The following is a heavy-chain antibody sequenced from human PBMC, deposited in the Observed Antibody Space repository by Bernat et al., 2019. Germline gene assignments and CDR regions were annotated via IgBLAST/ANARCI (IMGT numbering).Heavy chain of an antibody. J-gene: IGHJ6*02. CDR1: GFTFSSYA. Sequence: EVQLLESGGGLVQPGGFLRLSCAASGFTFSSYAMSWVRQAPGKGLAWVSAISGSGGSTYSAAAVQGRFTISRDNSKNTLYLPMHRLRAEDKALYHCAKSVPAVVPAAMGNYYYYGMDVWGQGTKVTVSS. CDR3: AKSVPAVVPAAMGNYYYYGMDV. V-gene: IGHV3-23*01. CDR2: ISGSGGST. D-gene: IGHD2-2*01.